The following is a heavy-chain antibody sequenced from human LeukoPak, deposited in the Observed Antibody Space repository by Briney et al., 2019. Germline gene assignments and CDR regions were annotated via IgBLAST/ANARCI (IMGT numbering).Heavy chain of an antibody. J-gene: IGHJ4*02. V-gene: IGHV3-23*01. CDR1: GFTFSSYA. CDR3: AKDWAHMTMIVVVIGPYFDY. D-gene: IGHD3-22*01. CDR2: ISGSGGST. Sequence: PGGPLRLSCAASGFTFSSYAMSWVRQAPGKGLEWVSAISGSGGSTYYADSVKGRFTISRDNSKNTLYLQMNSLRAEDTAVYYCAKDWAHMTMIVVVIGPYFDYWGQGTLVTVSS.